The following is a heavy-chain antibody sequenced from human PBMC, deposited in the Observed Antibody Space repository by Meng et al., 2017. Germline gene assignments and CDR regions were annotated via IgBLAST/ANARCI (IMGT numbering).Heavy chain of an antibody. D-gene: IGHD6-13*01. CDR1: GFTFSSYG. Sequence: GGSLRLSCAASGFTFSSYGMHWVRQAPGKGLEWVAVIWYDGSNKYYADSVKGRFTISRDNSKNTLYLQMNSLRAEDTAVYYCERDVIAAAAPGAFDIWGQGTMVTVSS. V-gene: IGHV3-33*01. CDR3: ERDVIAAAAPGAFDI. J-gene: IGHJ3*02. CDR2: IWYDGSNK.